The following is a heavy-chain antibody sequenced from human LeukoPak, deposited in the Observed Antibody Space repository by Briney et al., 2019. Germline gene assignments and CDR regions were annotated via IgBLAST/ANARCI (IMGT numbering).Heavy chain of an antibody. V-gene: IGHV3-7*01. Sequence: PGGSLRLSCEASGFTFSNYWMTCVRHAPGKGLEWVANIKQDGSETYYVDSVKGRFTLSRDNARNSLYLQMNYLGVDDTAVYYCARGGMTGTADYWGPGTLVTVSS. CDR3: ARGGMTGTADY. CDR1: GFTFSNYW. CDR2: IKQDGSET. J-gene: IGHJ4*02. D-gene: IGHD1-7*01.